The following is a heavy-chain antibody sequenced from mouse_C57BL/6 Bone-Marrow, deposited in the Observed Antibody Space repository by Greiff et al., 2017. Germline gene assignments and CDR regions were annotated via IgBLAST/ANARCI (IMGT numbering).Heavy chain of an antibody. V-gene: IGHV5-2*01. CDR1: DYEFPSHD. CDR3: ARHSNLAMDY. D-gene: IGHD4-1*01. Sequence: DVKLVESGGGLVQPGESLKLSCESNDYEFPSHDMSWVRKTPEKRLELVEAINSDGGSTYYQDNMEGRFIISRDNTKKTLYLQMSSLRSEDTALYYCARHSNLAMDYWGQGTSVTVSS. J-gene: IGHJ4*01. CDR2: INSDGGST.